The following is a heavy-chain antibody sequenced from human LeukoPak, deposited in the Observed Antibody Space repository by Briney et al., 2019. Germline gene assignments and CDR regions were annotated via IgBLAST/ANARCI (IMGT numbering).Heavy chain of an antibody. D-gene: IGHD3-9*01. CDR3: AREGPYDILTGLFDY. Sequence: ASVKVSCKASGYTFTSYAMHWVRQAPGQRLEWMGWINAGNGNTKYSQKFQGRVTITRDTSAGTAYMELSSLKSEDTAVYYCAREGPYDILTGLFDYWGQGTLVTVSS. V-gene: IGHV1-3*01. CDR2: INAGNGNT. CDR1: GYTFTSYA. J-gene: IGHJ4*02.